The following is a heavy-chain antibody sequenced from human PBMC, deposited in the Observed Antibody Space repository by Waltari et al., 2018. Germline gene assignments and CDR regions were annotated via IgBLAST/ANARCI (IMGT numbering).Heavy chain of an antibody. J-gene: IGHJ6*02. D-gene: IGHD2-2*02. CDR3: ARDTLVPAAITPYYYYFGMDV. Sequence: QVQLQESGPGLVKPSETLSLTCTASGGSISGYSWTWIRQPPGKGREWIGSIYYSGNTNYNPSLKSRVTISIDTSKNQFSLKLSSVTAADTAVYYCARDTLVPAAITPYYYYFGMDVWGQGTAVTVS. CDR2: IYYSGNT. CDR1: GGSISGYS. V-gene: IGHV4-59*01.